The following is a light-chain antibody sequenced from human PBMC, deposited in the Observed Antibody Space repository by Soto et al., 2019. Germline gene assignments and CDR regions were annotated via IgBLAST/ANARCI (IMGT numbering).Light chain of an antibody. CDR2: GAT. CDR3: QQYNYWPPRT. Sequence: EVVMTQSPATLSVSPGERATLSCRASQTINSNLAWYQQKPGQAPRLLIHGATTRATGIPGRFSGSGSGTEFTLTISSLQSEDIAVYYCQQYNYWPPRTFGHGTKVEI. V-gene: IGKV3-15*01. J-gene: IGKJ1*01. CDR1: QTINSN.